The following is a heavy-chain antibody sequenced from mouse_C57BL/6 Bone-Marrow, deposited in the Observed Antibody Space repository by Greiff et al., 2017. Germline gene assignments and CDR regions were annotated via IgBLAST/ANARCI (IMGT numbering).Heavy chain of an antibody. Sequence: QVQLKQPGAELVRPGSSVKLSCKASGYTFTSYWMHWVKQRPIQGLEWIGNIDPSDSETHYNQKFKDKATLTVDKSSSTAYMQLSSLTSEDSAVYYCARDGYSNEGFAYWGQGTLVTVSA. CDR1: GYTFTSYW. V-gene: IGHV1-52*01. CDR2: IDPSDSET. D-gene: IGHD2-5*01. CDR3: ARDGYSNEGFAY. J-gene: IGHJ3*01.